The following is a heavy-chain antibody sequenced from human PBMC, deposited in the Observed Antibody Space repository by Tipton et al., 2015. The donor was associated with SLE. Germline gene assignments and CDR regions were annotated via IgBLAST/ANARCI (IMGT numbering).Heavy chain of an antibody. J-gene: IGHJ4*02. CDR1: GFTFSSYA. D-gene: IGHD4-17*01. V-gene: IGHV3-23*01. CDR3: QGEGKGGGDYEDRRKDYFDY. Sequence: SLRLSCAASGFTFSSYAMSWVRQAPGKGLEWVSAISGSGGSTYYADSVKGRFTISRDNSKNTLYLQMNSLRAEDTAVYYCQGEGKGGGDYEDRRKDYFDYWGQGTLVTVSS. CDR2: ISGSGGST.